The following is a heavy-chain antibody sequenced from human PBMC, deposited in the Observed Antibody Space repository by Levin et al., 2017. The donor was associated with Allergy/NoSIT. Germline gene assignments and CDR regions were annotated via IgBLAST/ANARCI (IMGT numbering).Heavy chain of an antibody. Sequence: GESLKISCKGSRYSFTSYWISWVRQMPGKGLEWMGTIDPSDSYTRYSPSFQGHVTISADTSISTAYLHLSSLKASDTAMYYCARANYDALTGARYYYMDVWGKGTTVTVSS. J-gene: IGHJ6*03. CDR3: ARANYDALTGARYYYMDV. V-gene: IGHV5-10-1*01. D-gene: IGHD3-9*01. CDR1: RYSFTSYW. CDR2: IDPSDSYT.